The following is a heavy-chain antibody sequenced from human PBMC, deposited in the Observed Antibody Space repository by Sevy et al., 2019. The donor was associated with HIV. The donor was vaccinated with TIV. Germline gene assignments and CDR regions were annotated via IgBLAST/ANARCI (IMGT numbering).Heavy chain of an antibody. CDR2: INQNGSVT. CDR3: TRAVATNGTF. V-gene: IGHV3-7*01. D-gene: IGHD2-15*01. CDR1: GFSLNSFW. J-gene: IGHJ4*02. Sequence: GGSLRLSCAASGFSLNSFWMNWVRQTPGKGLEWVANINQNGSVTYYVDSVKGRFTISRDNSRNLLYLQMTSLRVEDTALYYCTRAVATNGTFWGQGTLVTRSS.